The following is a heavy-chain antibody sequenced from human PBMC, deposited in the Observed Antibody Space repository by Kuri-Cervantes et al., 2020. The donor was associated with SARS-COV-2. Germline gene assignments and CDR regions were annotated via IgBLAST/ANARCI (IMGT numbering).Heavy chain of an antibody. D-gene: IGHD6-6*01. CDR1: GGSISSGDFS. V-gene: IGHV4-30-4*08. CDR3: ARRESSRAFDY. J-gene: IGHJ4*02. Sequence: TLSLTCSVSGGSISSGDFSWNWIRQPPGMGLEWIGYIYGTGTTYNYPSLNSRVTLSLDTSTNQFSLRLSSVTAADTAVYYCARRESSRAFDYWGQGTLVTVSS. CDR2: IYGTGTT.